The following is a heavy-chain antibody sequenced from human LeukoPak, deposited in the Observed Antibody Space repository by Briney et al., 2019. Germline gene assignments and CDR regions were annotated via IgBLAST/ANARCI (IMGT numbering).Heavy chain of an antibody. D-gene: IGHD7-27*01. Sequence: GGSLRLSCAASGFSFSSYAVSWVRQAPGKGLEWVSGISDDGSRTYYADSVKGRFTISRDDSKNTLYLQMNSLRAEDTAVYYCAKVQLGIGVDYWGQGTLVTVSS. J-gene: IGHJ4*02. CDR2: ISDDGSRT. V-gene: IGHV3-23*01. CDR1: GFSFSSYA. CDR3: AKVQLGIGVDY.